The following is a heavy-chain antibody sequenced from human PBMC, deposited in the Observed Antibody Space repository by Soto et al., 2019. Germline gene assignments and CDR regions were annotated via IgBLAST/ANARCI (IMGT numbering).Heavy chain of an antibody. CDR3: ARRGNDILTGYNDY. CDR2: MNPNSGNT. CDR1: GYTFTSYD. J-gene: IGHJ4*02. V-gene: IGHV1-8*01. Sequence: QVQLVQSGAEVKKPGASVKVSCKASGYTFTSYDINWVRQATGQGLEWMGWMNPNSGNTGYAQKFQGRVTMTRNTSISTAYMDMSSLRSEDTAVYYCARRGNDILTGYNDYWGQGTLVTVSS. D-gene: IGHD3-9*01.